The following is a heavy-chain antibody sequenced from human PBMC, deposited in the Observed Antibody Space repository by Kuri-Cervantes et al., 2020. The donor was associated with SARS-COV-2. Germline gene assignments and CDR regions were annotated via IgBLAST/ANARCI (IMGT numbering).Heavy chain of an antibody. J-gene: IGHJ4*02. D-gene: IGHD3-22*01. CDR2: VKTNSGNT. Sequence: ASVKVSCKAPESTFPNYDINWVRQATGQGLEWMGMVKTNSGNTLYAQIFQGRVTMTRDTSTSTVYMELSSLRSDDTAVYYCARPGYYYDSSGYFDYWGQGTLVTDSS. CDR3: ARPGYYYDSSGYFDY. CDR1: ESTFPNYD. V-gene: IGHV1-8*01.